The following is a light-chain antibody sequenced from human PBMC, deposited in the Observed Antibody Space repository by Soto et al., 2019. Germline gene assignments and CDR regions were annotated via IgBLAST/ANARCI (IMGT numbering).Light chain of an antibody. CDR3: QQYGNLPRT. CDR2: DVS. CDR1: QSVSNSY. Sequence: EIVLTQSPGTLSLSPGERATLSCRASQSVSNSYLAWYQQKPGRAPRLLIYDVSSRATGIPDRFSGSGSGTDFTLAISRLEPEDFAVYYCQQYGNLPRTFGQGTKVEIK. V-gene: IGKV3-20*01. J-gene: IGKJ1*01.